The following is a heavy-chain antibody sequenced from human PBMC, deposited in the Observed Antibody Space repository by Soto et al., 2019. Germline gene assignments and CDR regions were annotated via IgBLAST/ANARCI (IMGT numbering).Heavy chain of an antibody. Sequence: GGSLRLSCAASGVVFSSYAMSWVRQAPGKGLEWVSAISGSGARTYYADSVKGRFTISRDNSKHTLNLQMKSLRAEDTAVYYCAKPFGIEVVDTAAIYYYYFDYWGLRPLVTVS. D-gene: IGHD2-15*01. CDR3: AKPFGIEVVDTAAIYYYYFDY. V-gene: IGHV3-23*01. J-gene: IGHJ4*02. CDR2: ISGSGART. CDR1: GVVFSSYA.